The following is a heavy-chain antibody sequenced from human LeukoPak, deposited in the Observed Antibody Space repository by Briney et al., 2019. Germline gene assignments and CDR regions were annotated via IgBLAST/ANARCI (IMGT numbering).Heavy chain of an antibody. CDR1: GFTFSSYW. V-gene: IGHV3-7*03. D-gene: IGHD4-17*01. J-gene: IGHJ4*02. Sequence: GGSLRLSCAASGFTFSSYWMSWVRQAPGKGLEWVANIKQDGSKKNYVDSVKGRFTISRDNAKNSLYLQMNSLRAEDTAVYYCARDQSYGDYPLYYFDYWGQGTLVTVSS. CDR3: ARDQSYGDYPLYYFDY. CDR2: IKQDGSKK.